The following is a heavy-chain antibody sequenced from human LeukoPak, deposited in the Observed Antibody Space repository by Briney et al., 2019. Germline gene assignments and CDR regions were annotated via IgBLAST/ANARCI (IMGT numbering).Heavy chain of an antibody. CDR1: GGFISSYY. CDR2: IYSSGST. Sequence: SETLSLTCTVSGGFISSYYWSWIRQPAGKGLEWIGRIYSSGSTNQNPSLKSRVTMSVDTSKNQFSLKLSSVTAAGTAVYYCARDTAMAPDAFDIWGQGTMVTVSS. V-gene: IGHV4-4*07. J-gene: IGHJ3*02. D-gene: IGHD5-18*01. CDR3: ARDTAMAPDAFDI.